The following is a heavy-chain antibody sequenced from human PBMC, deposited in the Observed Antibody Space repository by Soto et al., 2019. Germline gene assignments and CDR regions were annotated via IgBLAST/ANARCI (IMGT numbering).Heavy chain of an antibody. Sequence: SVKFSCRASGGPFSSYAISWVRHARGRGLEWMGGSIPIFGTANYAQKFQGRDTITADESTSTAYMELNSLRAEDTAVYDCAKEAYCGGDCYPNWFDPWGQGTLVTVSS. CDR1: GGPFSSYA. D-gene: IGHD2-21*02. CDR3: AKEAYCGGDCYPNWFDP. CDR2: SIPIFGTA. J-gene: IGHJ5*02. V-gene: IGHV1-69*13.